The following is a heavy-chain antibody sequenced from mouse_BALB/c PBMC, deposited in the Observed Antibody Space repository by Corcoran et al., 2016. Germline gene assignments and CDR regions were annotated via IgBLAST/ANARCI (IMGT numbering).Heavy chain of an antibody. D-gene: IGHD3-2*01. V-gene: IGHV1-9*01. Sequence: QVQLQQSGAELMKPGASVKISCKATGYTFSSYWIEWVKQRPGHGLEWIGEILPGSGSTNYNEKFKGKATFTADTSSNTAYMQLSSLTSEDSAGDDCAKRQGALGWVAYWGQGTMVTVSA. CDR2: ILPGSGST. J-gene: IGHJ3*01. CDR1: GYTFSSYW. CDR3: AKRQGALGWVAY.